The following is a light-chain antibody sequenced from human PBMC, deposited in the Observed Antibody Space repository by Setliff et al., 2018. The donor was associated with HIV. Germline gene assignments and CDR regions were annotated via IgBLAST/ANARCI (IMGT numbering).Light chain of an antibody. CDR1: SNDVGRYDL. CDR2: RAT. CDR3: CSNTGSNTFV. V-gene: IGLV2-23*01. Sequence: QSALAQPASVSGSPGQSFTISCTGTSNDVGRYDLVSWYQQHPARPPKLIMYRATRRPSGVSNRFSGSKSGNVASLTISGLQAEDEDDYYCCSNTGSNTFVFGTGTKVTVL. J-gene: IGLJ1*01.